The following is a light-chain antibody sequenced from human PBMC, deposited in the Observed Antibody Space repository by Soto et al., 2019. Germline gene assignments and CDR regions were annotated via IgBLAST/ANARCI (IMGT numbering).Light chain of an antibody. J-gene: IGKJ1*01. CDR1: QSVSSN. CDR2: GAS. V-gene: IGKV3-15*01. Sequence: EIVMTQSPATLSVSPGARATLSCRASQSVSSNLAWYQQKPGQAPRLLIYGASTRATGIPARFSGSGSGTDFTLTITSLQSEYFAVYYCQQYNNWLTWTFGQGTKVEIK. CDR3: QQYNNWLTWT.